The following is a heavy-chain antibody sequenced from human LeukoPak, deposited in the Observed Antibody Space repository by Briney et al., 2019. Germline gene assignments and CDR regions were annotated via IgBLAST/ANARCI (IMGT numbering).Heavy chain of an antibody. D-gene: IGHD5-18*01. CDR3: ARQQGVYSSFVAENDY. V-gene: IGHV1-18*01. J-gene: IGHJ4*02. Sequence: ASVKVSCKASGYTFTSYGISRVRHAPGQGVEWMAWVSAYNGNTNYAQKLQGRVTMTTDTSTSTAYMELRRLRSDDTAVYYCARQQGVYSSFVAENDYWGQGTLVSVSS. CDR2: VSAYNGNT. CDR1: GYTFTSYG.